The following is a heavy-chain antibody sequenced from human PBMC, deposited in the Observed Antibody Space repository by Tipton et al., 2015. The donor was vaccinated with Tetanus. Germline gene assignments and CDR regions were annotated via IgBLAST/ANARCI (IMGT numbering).Heavy chain of an antibody. CDR1: GGSITGYF. D-gene: IGHD4-17*01. CDR3: ARGKHTVTFDY. CDR2: IYSSENS. Sequence: TLSLTCSVSGGSITGYFWSWIRQPAGKGLEWIGNIYSSENSKYNPSLKSRATMSVDTSKNQFSLRPSSVTAADTAVYYCARGKHTVTFDYWGQGTLVTVSS. V-gene: IGHV4-4*07. J-gene: IGHJ4*02.